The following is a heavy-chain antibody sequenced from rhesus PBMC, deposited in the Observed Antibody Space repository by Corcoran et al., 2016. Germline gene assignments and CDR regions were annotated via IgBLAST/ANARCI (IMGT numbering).Heavy chain of an antibody. V-gene: IGHV4-65*01. Sequence: QVQLQESGPGLVKPSETLSLTCAVSGGSVSSSNWWSWIRQPPGKGLEWIGYISGSSGSTYYNPSLKSRGTISTETSKNQFSLKLSSVTAADTAVYYCARDRRGYFLDYWGQGVLVTVSS. CDR2: ISGSSGST. CDR3: ARDRRGYFLDY. J-gene: IGHJ4*01. CDR1: GGSVSSSNW. D-gene: IGHD2-15*01.